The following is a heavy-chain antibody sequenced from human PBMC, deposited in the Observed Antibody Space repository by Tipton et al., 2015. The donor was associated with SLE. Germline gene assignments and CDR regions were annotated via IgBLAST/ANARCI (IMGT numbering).Heavy chain of an antibody. V-gene: IGHV4-39*07. CDR1: GGSIISNNFY. J-gene: IGHJ5*02. CDR2: VYYTGST. Sequence: TLSLTCSVSGGSIISNNFYWGWFRQPPGKTLEWIGSVYYTGSTYYNPSLKRRVTISVDRSRNQFSLRLTSMTAADTALYYCAREVGVVATGWFDPWGQGTLVTVSS. D-gene: IGHD1-26*01. CDR3: AREVGVVATGWFDP.